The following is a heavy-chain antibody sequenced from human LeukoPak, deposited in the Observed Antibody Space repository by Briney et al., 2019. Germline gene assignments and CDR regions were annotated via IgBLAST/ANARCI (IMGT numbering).Heavy chain of an antibody. CDR2: ISSSSSTI. D-gene: IGHD4-11*01. J-gene: IGHJ4*02. CDR3: ARGPYSTYGVY. V-gene: IGHV3-48*04. CDR1: GFTFSSYS. Sequence: GGSLRLSCAASGFTFSSYSMNWVRQAPGKGLEWVSYISSSSSTIYYADSVKGRFTISRDNAKNSLDLQMNSLRAEDTAVYYCARGPYSTYGVYWGQGTLVTVSS.